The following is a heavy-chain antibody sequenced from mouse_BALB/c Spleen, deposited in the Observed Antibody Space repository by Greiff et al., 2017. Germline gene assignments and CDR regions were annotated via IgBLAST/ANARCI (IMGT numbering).Heavy chain of an antibody. CDR2: IYPGNGDT. V-gene: IGHV1-12*01. J-gene: IGHJ1*01. CDR1: GYTFTSYN. Sequence: QVQLKQPGAELVKPGASVKMSCKASGYTFTSYNMHWVKQTPGQGLEWIGAIYPGNGDTSYNQKFKGKATLTADKSSSTAYMQLSSLTSEDSAVYYCARSSDVHWYFDVWGAGTTVTVSS. CDR3: ARSSDVHWYFDV. D-gene: IGHD2-3*01.